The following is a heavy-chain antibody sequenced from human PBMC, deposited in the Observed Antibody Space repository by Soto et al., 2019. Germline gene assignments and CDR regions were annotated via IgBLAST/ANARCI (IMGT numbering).Heavy chain of an antibody. D-gene: IGHD6-6*01. Sequence: QVQLVQSGAEVKKPGASVKVSCKASGYTFTSYDINWVRQATGQGLEWMGWMNPNSGNTGYAQKFKGRVTMTRNTSISTAYMELSSLRSEDTAVYYCASARIAAHHAYYYYGMDVWGQGTTVTVSS. CDR2: MNPNSGNT. CDR1: GYTFTSYD. V-gene: IGHV1-8*01. CDR3: ASARIAAHHAYYYYGMDV. J-gene: IGHJ6*02.